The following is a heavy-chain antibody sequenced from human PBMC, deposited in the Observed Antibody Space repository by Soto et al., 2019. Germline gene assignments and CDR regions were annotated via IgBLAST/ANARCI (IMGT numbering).Heavy chain of an antibody. V-gene: IGHV4-59*01. D-gene: IGHD3-10*01. CDR3: ARAMYYYGSGSYYRDYFDY. J-gene: IGHJ4*02. CDR2: IHYSGST. Sequence: PSETLSLTCTVSGGSISSYYWSWIRQPPGKGLEWIGYIHYSGSTNYNPSLKSRVTISVDTSKNQFSLKLSSVTAADTAVYYCARAMYYYGSGSYYRDYFDYWGQGTLVTVSS. CDR1: GGSISSYY.